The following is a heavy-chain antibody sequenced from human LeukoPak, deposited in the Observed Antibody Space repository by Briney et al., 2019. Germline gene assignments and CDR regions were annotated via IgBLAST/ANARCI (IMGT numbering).Heavy chain of an antibody. J-gene: IGHJ4*02. V-gene: IGHV3-23*01. CDR3: AKDKRGYFDWFAPIDY. CDR2: ISGRGGST. Sequence: PGGSLTLSCAASGFTLSSYAMSWVRQPHGRGLEWVSAISGRGGSTYYGDSMKGRFTISRDNSKNTLYLQMNSLRAEDTAVYYCAKDKRGYFDWFAPIDYWGQGTLVTVSS. CDR1: GFTLSSYA. D-gene: IGHD3-9*01.